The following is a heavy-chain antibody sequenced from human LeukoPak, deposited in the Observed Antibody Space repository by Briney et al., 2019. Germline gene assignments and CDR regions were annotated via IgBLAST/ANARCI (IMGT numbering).Heavy chain of an antibody. J-gene: IGHJ4*02. V-gene: IGHV3-20*04. CDR3: ARDLPQIEY. D-gene: IGHD3-22*01. Sequence: PGGSQRLSCAASGFTFDDYDMSWVRQAPGKGLEWVSGINWNGGDTAYADSVKGRFTISRDNAKNSLYLQMNSLRAEDTALYYCARDLPQIEYWGQGTLVTVSS. CDR2: INWNGGDT. CDR1: GFTFDDYD.